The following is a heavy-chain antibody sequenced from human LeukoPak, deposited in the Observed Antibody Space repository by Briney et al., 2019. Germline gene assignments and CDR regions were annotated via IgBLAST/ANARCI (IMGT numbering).Heavy chain of an antibody. J-gene: IGHJ5*02. CDR2: IYWDDDK. Sequence: SGPTLVKPTQTLTLTCTFSGLSLSTSGVGVGWIRQPPGKALEWLALIYWDDDKRYSPSLKSRLTITKDTSKNQVVLTMTNMDPVDTATYYCAHRRDYDILTGYPYNWFDPWGQGTLVTVSS. V-gene: IGHV2-5*02. CDR3: AHRRDYDILTGYPYNWFDP. CDR1: GLSLSTSGVG. D-gene: IGHD3-9*01.